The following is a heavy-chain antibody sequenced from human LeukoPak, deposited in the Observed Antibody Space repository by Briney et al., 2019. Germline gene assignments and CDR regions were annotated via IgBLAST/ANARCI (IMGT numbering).Heavy chain of an antibody. CDR3: ARDGRDGYNPYYYYYYLDV. J-gene: IGHJ6*03. Sequence: SETLSLTCTVSGGSISSSSYYWGWIRQPPGKGLEWIGSIYYSGSTYYNPSLKSRVTISVDTSKNQFSLKLSSVTAADTAVYYCARDGRDGYNPYYYYYYLDVWGKGTTVTVSS. CDR2: IYYSGST. D-gene: IGHD5-24*01. CDR1: GGSISSSSYY. V-gene: IGHV4-39*07.